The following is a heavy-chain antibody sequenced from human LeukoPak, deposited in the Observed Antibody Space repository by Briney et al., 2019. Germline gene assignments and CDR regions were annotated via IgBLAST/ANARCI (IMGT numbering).Heavy chain of an antibody. J-gene: IGHJ5*02. Sequence: PSETLSLTCTVSGGSISSGSYYWGWIRQPPGKGLEWIGSIYYSGSIYYNPPLKSRVTISVDTSKNQFSLKLSSVTAADTAVYYCARGGYYGSGNDFRFDPWGQGTLVTVSS. CDR3: ARGGYYGSGNDFRFDP. V-gene: IGHV4-39*07. D-gene: IGHD3-10*01. CDR1: GGSISSGSYY. CDR2: IYYSGSI.